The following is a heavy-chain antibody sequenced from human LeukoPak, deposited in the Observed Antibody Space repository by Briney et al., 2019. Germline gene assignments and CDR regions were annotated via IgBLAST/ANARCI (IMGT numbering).Heavy chain of an antibody. D-gene: IGHD2-2*01. V-gene: IGHV1-18*01. J-gene: IGHJ6*03. Sequence: GASVKVSCKASGYTLTSYGINWVRQAPGQGLEWMGWISAYNGNTNYAQKLQGRVTMTTDTSTSTAYMELRSLRSDDTAVYYCARFGDIVVVPAAIFSYYYMDVWGKGTTVTVSS. CDR2: ISAYNGNT. CDR1: GYTLTSYG. CDR3: ARFGDIVVVPAAIFSYYYMDV.